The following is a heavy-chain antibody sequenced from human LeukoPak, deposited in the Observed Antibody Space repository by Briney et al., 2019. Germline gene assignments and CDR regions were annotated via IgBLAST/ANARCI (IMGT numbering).Heavy chain of an antibody. V-gene: IGHV3-21*01. J-gene: IGHJ4*02. Sequence: PGGSLRLSCAASGFTFSSYSMNWVRQAPWKGLEWVSSISSSSSYIYYADSVKGRFTISRDNAKNSLYLQMNSLRAEDTAVYYCARNMQPSPLAGECDYWGQGTLVTVSS. CDR2: ISSSSSYI. CDR1: GFTFSSYS. CDR3: ARNMQPSPLAGECDY. D-gene: IGHD1-1*01.